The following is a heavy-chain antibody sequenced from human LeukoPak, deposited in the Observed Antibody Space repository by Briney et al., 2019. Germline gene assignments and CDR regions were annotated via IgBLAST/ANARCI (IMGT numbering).Heavy chain of an antibody. CDR1: GFTFSSYA. CDR3: AKDGQWFGELLGY. CDR2: ISGSGGST. D-gene: IGHD3-10*01. J-gene: IGHJ4*02. V-gene: IGHV3-23*01. Sequence: GGSLRLSCAASGFTFSSYAMSWVRQAPGKGLEWVPAISGSGGSTYYADSVKGRFTISRDNSKNTLYLQMNSLRAEDTAVYYCAKDGQWFGELLGYWGQGTLVTVSS.